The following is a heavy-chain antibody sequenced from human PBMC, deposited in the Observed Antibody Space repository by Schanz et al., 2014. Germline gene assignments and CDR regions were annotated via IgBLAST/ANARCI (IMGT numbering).Heavy chain of an antibody. D-gene: IGHD1-1*01. CDR2: LSFDSRHI. V-gene: IGHV3-21*06. CDR1: GFTMITYA. CDR3: ARDGVAATTDFEY. J-gene: IGHJ4*02. Sequence: VQLVESGGGVVQPGRSLRLSCAASGFTMITYAMHWVRQPPGKGLEWVAFLSFDSRHIYYADSVKGRFTISRDNAKISLHLQMNSRRADDTAVYYCARDGVAATTDFEYWGQGALVTVSS.